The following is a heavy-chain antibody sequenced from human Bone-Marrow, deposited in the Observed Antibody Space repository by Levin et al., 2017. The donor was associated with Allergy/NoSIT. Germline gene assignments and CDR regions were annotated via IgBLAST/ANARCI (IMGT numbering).Heavy chain of an antibody. CDR1: GYTFTGYY. V-gene: IGHV1-2*04. D-gene: IGHD3-22*01. CDR2: INPNSGGT. J-gene: IGHJ3*02. CDR3: ARGSPYYYDSSDAFDI. Sequence: ASVKVSCKASGYTFTGYYMHWVRQAPGQGLEWIGWINPNSGGTNYAQKFQGWVTMTRDTSISTAYMELSRLRSDDTAVYYCARGSPYYYDSSDAFDIWGQGTMVTVSS.